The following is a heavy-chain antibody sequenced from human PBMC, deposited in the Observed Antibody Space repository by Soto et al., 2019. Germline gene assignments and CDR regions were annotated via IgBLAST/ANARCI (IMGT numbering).Heavy chain of an antibody. D-gene: IGHD2-21*01. V-gene: IGHV1-46*01. J-gene: IGHJ5*02. CDR3: ARDHSISSSGAWWLDP. CDR1: GYTFTRNW. CDR2: INPSGTIT. Sequence: ASVKVSCKASGYTFTRNWIHWVRRAPGQGLEWMGVINPSGTITTYAPKFQGRVTMTSDPSTSTVYMDLSSLTSEDTAVYYCARDHSISSSGAWWLDPWGQGTLVTVSS.